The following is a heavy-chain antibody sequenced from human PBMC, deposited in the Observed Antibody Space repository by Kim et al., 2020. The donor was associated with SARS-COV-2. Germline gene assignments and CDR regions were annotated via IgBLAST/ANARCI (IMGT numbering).Heavy chain of an antibody. D-gene: IGHD3-22*01. V-gene: IGHV1-46*01. J-gene: IGHJ4*02. CDR3: ARVFDGDYDSSGSVLDY. Sequence: FQGRVTMTRDTSTSTVYMELSSLRSEDTAVYYCARVFDGDYDSSGSVLDYWGQGTLVTVSS.